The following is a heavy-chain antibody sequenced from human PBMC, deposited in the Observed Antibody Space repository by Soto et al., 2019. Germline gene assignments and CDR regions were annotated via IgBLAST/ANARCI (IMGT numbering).Heavy chain of an antibody. J-gene: IGHJ4*02. D-gene: IGHD3-22*01. V-gene: IGHV4-59*01. Sequence: SETLSLTCTVSGGSISSYYWSWIRQPPGKGLEWIGYIYYSGSTNYNPSLKSRVTISVDTSKNQFSLKLSSVTAADTAVYYCARVIGGGGYYYGIDYWGQGTLVTVSS. CDR1: GGSISSYY. CDR3: ARVIGGGGYYYGIDY. CDR2: IYYSGST.